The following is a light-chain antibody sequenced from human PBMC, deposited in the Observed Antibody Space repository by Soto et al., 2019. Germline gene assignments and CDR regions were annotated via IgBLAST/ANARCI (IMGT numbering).Light chain of an antibody. CDR3: QQYTTYPYT. CDR2: DAS. J-gene: IGKJ2*01. Sequence: DMQMTQSPSTLSASVGDRVTITGRASQSVTNWLAWYQQKPGKAPNLLIYDASRLQSGIPSRFSGSGSGTEFTLTISSLQPDDFATYYCQQYTTYPYTFGQGTKLEIK. V-gene: IGKV1-5*01. CDR1: QSVTNW.